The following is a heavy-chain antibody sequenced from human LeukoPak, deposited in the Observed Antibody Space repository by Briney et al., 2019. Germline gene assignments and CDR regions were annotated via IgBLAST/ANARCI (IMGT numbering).Heavy chain of an antibody. CDR2: IVVGSGNT. CDR3: ASPGPAVAAAGTGAFDI. V-gene: IGHV1-58*02. Sequence: SVKVSCKASGFTISSPVMQWVRQARGKSLEWIGWIVVGSGNTNYAQKFRERVTITMDMSTSTAYMELISLRSEDTAVYYCASPGPAVAAAGTGAFDIWGQGTMVTVSS. J-gene: IGHJ3*02. D-gene: IGHD6-13*01. CDR1: GFTISSPV.